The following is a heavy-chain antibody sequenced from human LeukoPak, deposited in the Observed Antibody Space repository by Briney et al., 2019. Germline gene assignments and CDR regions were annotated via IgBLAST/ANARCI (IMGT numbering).Heavy chain of an antibody. CDR1: GFTFSSYW. CDR2: IKQDESEK. J-gene: IGHJ4*02. CDR3: ARDKIVGPTNFDN. Sequence: QTGGSLRLSCAASGFTFSSYWMSWVRQAPGKGPEWVANIKQDESEKYYVDSVKGRFTISRDNAKNSLYLQMNSLRAEDTAVYYCARDKIVGPTNFDNWGQGTLVTVSS. V-gene: IGHV3-7*03. D-gene: IGHD1-26*01.